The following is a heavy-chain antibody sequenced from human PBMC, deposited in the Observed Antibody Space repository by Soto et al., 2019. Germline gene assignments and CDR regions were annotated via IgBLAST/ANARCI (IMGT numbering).Heavy chain of an antibody. D-gene: IGHD6-6*01. V-gene: IGHV3-23*01. CDR1: GFTFSSYA. Sequence: EVQLLESGGGLVQPGGSLRLSCAASGFTFSSYAMSWVRQAPGKGLEWVSAISGSGGSTYYAGSVKGRFTISRDNSKKRLNRQMNRLRAEDRAVYYCAKDEEYSSSSTSDYWGQGTLVTVSS. J-gene: IGHJ4*02. CDR3: AKDEEYSSSSTSDY. CDR2: ISGSGGST.